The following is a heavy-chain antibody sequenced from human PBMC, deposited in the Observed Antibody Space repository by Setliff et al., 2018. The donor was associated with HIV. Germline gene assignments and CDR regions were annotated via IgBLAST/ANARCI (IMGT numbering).Heavy chain of an antibody. CDR2: IYYSGST. J-gene: IGHJ4*02. CDR1: GGSIISSTYF. V-gene: IGHV4-39*01. D-gene: IGHD2-15*01. Sequence: SETLSLTCTVSGGSIISSTYFWGWIRQPPGKGLECIGNIYYSGSTSYNPSLKSRVTISVDTSRNQFSLKLSSVTAADTAVYYCARLLVAGMLFDYWGQGTLVTVSS. CDR3: ARLLVAGMLFDY.